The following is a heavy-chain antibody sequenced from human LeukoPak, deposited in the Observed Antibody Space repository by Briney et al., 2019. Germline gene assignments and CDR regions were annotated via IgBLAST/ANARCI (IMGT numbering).Heavy chain of an antibody. CDR2: IYYSGST. Sequence: PSETLSLTCTVSGGSISSYYWSWIRQPPGKGLEWIGYIYYSGSTNYNPSLKSRVTISVDTSKNQFSLKLSSVTAADTAVYYCAQFSIVGAIEWFDPWGRGTLVTVSS. D-gene: IGHD1-26*01. CDR1: GGSISSYY. J-gene: IGHJ5*02. CDR3: AQFSIVGAIEWFDP. V-gene: IGHV4-59*01.